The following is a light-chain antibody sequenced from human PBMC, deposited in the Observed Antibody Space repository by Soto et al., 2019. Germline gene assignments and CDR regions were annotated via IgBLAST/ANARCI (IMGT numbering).Light chain of an antibody. J-gene: IGLJ2*01. CDR3: AAWYASLNGVV. CDR2: YDD. CDR1: SSNIENNA. V-gene: IGLV1-36*01. Sequence: QSELTQPPSVSAAPRQRVSISCSGRSSNIENNAVNWYQQLPRKAPTLLIYYDDQLPLGVSARFSGARSGTSATLAISRLQSDDDDDYYCAAWYASLNGVVFGGGTKLTVL.